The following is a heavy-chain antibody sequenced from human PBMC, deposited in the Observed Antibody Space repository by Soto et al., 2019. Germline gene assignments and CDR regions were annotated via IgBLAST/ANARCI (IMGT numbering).Heavy chain of an antibody. D-gene: IGHD2-2*01. CDR2: IWYDGSNK. Sequence: QVQLVESGGGVVQPGRSLRLSCAASGFTFSSYGMHWVRQAPGKGLEWVAVIWYDGSNKYYADSVKGRFTISRDNSKNTLYLQMNSLRAEDTAVYYCARGSDCSSTSCYRYDYYGMDVW. CDR3: ARGSDCSSTSCYRYDYYGMDV. V-gene: IGHV3-33*01. CDR1: GFTFSSYG. J-gene: IGHJ6*01.